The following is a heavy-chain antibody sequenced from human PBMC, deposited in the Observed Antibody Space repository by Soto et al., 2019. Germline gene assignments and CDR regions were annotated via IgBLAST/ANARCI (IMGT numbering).Heavy chain of an antibody. D-gene: IGHD3-16*01. J-gene: IGHJ6*02. CDR1: GNTFTRYG. CDR2: INTYNGNT. CDR3: AMVDVYVTPSPQDV. V-gene: IGHV1-18*01. Sequence: VQLVQSGAEVKNPGASGKVSCKASGNTFTRYGIGWARQAPGQGLEWMGWINTYNGNTNYAQNVQGRVTLTTDTSTSTAYMELRSLRSNDTAIYYCAMVDVYVTPSPQDVWGQGTTVIVSS.